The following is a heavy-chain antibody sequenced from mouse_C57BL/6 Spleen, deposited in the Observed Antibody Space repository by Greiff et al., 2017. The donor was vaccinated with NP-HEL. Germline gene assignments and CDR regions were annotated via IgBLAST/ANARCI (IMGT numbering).Heavy chain of an antibody. CDR1: GYTFTSYW. J-gene: IGHJ3*01. D-gene: IGHD2-1*01. CDR3: AREENGNYFAY. Sequence: QVQLQQPGAELVRPGSSVKLSCKASGYTFTSYWMHWVKQRPIQGLEWIGNIDPSDSETHYNQKFKDKATLTVDKSSSTAYMQLSSLTSEDSAVYYCAREENGNYFAYWGKGTLVTVSA. V-gene: IGHV1-52*01. CDR2: IDPSDSET.